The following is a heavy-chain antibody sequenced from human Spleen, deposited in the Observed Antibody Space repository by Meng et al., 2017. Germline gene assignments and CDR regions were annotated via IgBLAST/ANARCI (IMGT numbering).Heavy chain of an antibody. CDR3: AGDRIAVAGGNWFDP. D-gene: IGHD6-19*01. CDR2: IYTSGST. Sequence: SETLSLTCTVSGGSISSGSYYWSWIRQPAGKGLEWIGRIYTSGSTNYNPSLKSRVTISVDTSKNQFSLKLSSVTAADTAVYYCAGDRIAVAGGNWFDPWGQGTLVTVSS. V-gene: IGHV4-61*02. CDR1: GGSISSGSYY. J-gene: IGHJ5*02.